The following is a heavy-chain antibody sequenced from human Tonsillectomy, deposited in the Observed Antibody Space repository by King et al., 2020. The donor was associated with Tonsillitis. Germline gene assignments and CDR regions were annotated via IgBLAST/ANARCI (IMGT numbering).Heavy chain of an antibody. CDR3: ARVAASHYYYGMDV. V-gene: IGHV4-31*11. CDR1: GDSISSGGYY. Sequence: HVQLQESGPGLVKPSQTLSLTCAVSGDSISSGGYYWSWIRQHPGTGLEWIGYISYRGSTYYDPSLESRVTISMDTSKNQFSLDLSSVTAADTALYYCARVAASHYYYGMDVWGQGTTVTVSS. J-gene: IGHJ6*02. D-gene: IGHD6-25*01. CDR2: ISYRGST.